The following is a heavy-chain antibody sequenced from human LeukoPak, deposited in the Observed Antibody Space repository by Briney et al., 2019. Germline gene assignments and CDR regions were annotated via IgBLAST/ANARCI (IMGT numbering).Heavy chain of an antibody. CDR1: GGSISSSNW. J-gene: IGHJ6*02. V-gene: IGHV4-4*02. CDR2: IYHSGST. CDR3: ARGRSDYYYYGMDV. D-gene: IGHD4-17*01. Sequence: SETLSLTCAVSGGSISSSNWWSWVRQPPGKGLEWIGEIYHSGSTNYNPSLKSRVTISVDTSKNQFSLKLSSVTAADTAVYYCARGRSDYYYYGMDVWGQGTTVTVSS.